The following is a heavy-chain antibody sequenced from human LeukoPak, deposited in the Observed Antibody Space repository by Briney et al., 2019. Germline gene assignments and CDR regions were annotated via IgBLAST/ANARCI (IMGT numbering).Heavy chain of an antibody. J-gene: IGHJ5*02. CDR1: GYTFTGYY. CDR2: INPNSGGT. D-gene: IGHD3-10*01. CDR3: ARNYYGSGSWWFDP. Sequence: ASVKVSCKASGYTFTGYYMHWVRQAPGQGLEWMGWINPNSGGTNYAQKFQGRVTMTRDTSITTAYMELSRLRPDDTAVYYCARNYYGSGSWWFDPWGQGTLVTVSS. V-gene: IGHV1-2*02.